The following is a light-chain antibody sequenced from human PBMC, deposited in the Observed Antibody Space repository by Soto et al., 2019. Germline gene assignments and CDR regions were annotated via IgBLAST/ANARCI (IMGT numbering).Light chain of an antibody. CDR1: QSISGR. J-gene: IGKJ2*01. Sequence: DIHLTQSPSTLSAFVGDRVTISCRARQSISGRLAWYQQKAGRAPNLLIYDASTLETGVPLRFSDSGSATEITLTISGLPPDDFATYYCQQYHSYPYTFGQGTKLEIK. CDR2: DAS. V-gene: IGKV1-5*01. CDR3: QQYHSYPYT.